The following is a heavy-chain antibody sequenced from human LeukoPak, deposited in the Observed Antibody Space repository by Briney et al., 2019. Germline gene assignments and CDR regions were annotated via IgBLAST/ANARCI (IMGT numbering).Heavy chain of an antibody. Sequence: GESLKISCKASGYSFTSYWIGWVRQVPGKGLEWMGIIYPGDSDTRYSPSFQGQVTISADRSLTTAYVQWSSLTASDTAIYYCARAPTSISNPHNFDYWGQGTLVTVSS. CDR1: GYSFTSYW. CDR2: IYPGDSDT. J-gene: IGHJ4*02. D-gene: IGHD3-10*01. V-gene: IGHV5-51*01. CDR3: ARAPTSISNPHNFDY.